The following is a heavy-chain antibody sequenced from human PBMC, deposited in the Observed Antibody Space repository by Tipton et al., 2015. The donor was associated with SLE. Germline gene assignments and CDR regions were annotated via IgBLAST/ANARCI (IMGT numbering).Heavy chain of an antibody. V-gene: IGHV3-66*02. Sequence: SLRLSCAASGLTVSRIYMNWVRQAPGKGLDWVSVIYSGGTTYYADSVKGRFTVSRDTSKNTLYLQMNRLGVEDTAVYYCAATPGSMFGGWLDPWGQGTLVTVSS. D-gene: IGHD3-10*02. CDR2: IYSGGTT. CDR3: AATPGSMFGGWLDP. J-gene: IGHJ5*02. CDR1: GLTVSRIY.